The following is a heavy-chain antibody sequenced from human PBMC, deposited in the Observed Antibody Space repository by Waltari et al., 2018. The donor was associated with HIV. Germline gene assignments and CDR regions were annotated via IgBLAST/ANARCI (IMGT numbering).Heavy chain of an antibody. D-gene: IGHD3-16*01. V-gene: IGHV4-39*01. CDR3: TSGGVGSTEDFYYGMDV. J-gene: IGHJ6*02. CDR2: IYYSGST. Sequence: LSLSCTVSGGSISRRNYYWGWIRQPPGMGLEWIGSIYYSGSTYYNPSLKSRVTVSVDTSRNQFSLKLYSVTAADTAVYYCTSGGVGSTEDFYYGMDVWGQGTTVTVSS. CDR1: GGSISRRNYY.